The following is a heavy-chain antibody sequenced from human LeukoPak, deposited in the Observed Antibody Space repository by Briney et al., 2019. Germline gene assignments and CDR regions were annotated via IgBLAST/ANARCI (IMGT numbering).Heavy chain of an antibody. CDR3: AREGGGFLEWLFRGGDAFDI. CDR1: GGSISSGSYY. Sequence: PSETLSLTCTVSGGSISSGSYYWSWIRQPAGKGLEWIGRIYTSGSTNYNPSLKSRVTMSVDTSKNQFSLKLSSVTAADTAVYYCAREGGGFLEWLFRGGDAFDIWGQGTMVTVSS. CDR2: IYTSGST. V-gene: IGHV4-61*02. D-gene: IGHD3-3*01. J-gene: IGHJ3*02.